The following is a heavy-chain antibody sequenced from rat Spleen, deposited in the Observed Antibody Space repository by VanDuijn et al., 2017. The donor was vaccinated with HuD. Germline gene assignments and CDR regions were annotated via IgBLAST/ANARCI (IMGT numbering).Heavy chain of an antibody. CDR2: MWSDGDT. V-gene: IGHV2-32*01. Sequence: QVQLKESGPGLVQPSQTLSLTCTVSGFSLTSYNVHWVRQPPGKGLEWMGVMWSDGDTSYTSALKSRLSSSRDTSESQVFLKMNNLQTEDTATYYCARDGYTLFDYWGQGVMVTVSS. CDR1: GFSLTSYN. D-gene: IGHD2-3*01. J-gene: IGHJ2*01. CDR3: ARDGYTLFDY.